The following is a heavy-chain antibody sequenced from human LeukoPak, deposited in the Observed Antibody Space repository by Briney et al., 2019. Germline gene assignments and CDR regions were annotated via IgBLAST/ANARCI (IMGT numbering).Heavy chain of an antibody. CDR3: AREGCSGGSCYHNWFDP. D-gene: IGHD2-15*01. Sequence: GGSLRLSCAASGFTFSSYWMSWVRQAPGKGLEWVANINQDGSEKSYVDSVKGRFTISRDNAKNSLYLQMNSLRAEDTAVYYCAREGCSGGSCYHNWFDPWGQGTLVTVSS. J-gene: IGHJ5*02. CDR1: GFTFSSYW. V-gene: IGHV3-7*01. CDR2: INQDGSEK.